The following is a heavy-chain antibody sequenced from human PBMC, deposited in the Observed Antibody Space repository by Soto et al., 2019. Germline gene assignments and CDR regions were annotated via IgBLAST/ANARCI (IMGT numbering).Heavy chain of an antibody. J-gene: IGHJ4*02. CDR3: AKSAPSYYDN. CDR2: ITSNGVDT. Sequence: EVQLLESGGALVQPGGSLRLSCAASGFTFSSYAMSWVRQAPGKGLDWVSTITSNGVDTFYADSVRGRFTISRDNSKSPVYLQLNSLRAEDTAIYYCAKSAPSYYDNWGQGTQVTVSS. V-gene: IGHV3-23*01. CDR1: GFTFSSYA.